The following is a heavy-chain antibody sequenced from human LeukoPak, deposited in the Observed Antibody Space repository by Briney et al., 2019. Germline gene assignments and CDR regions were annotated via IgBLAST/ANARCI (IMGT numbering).Heavy chain of an antibody. CDR2: LFYSGNT. CDR3: GRVRTGNTGSPEYFEA. V-gene: IGHV4-61*05. Sequence: SETLSLTCIVSGGSISNRSHFWGWIRQPPGKGLEWIGYLFYSGNTNSNPSLKSRVTISADTSKNQFSLRLNSVTAADTAVYFCGRVRTGNTGSPEYFEAWGQGTLVTVSS. CDR1: GGSISNRSHF. J-gene: IGHJ1*01. D-gene: IGHD5-12*01.